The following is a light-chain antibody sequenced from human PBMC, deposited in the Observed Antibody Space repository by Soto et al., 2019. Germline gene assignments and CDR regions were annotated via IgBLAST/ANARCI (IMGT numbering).Light chain of an antibody. J-gene: IGLJ1*01. V-gene: IGLV2-11*01. CDR2: DVD. Sequence: QSVLTQPRSVSGSPGQSVTISCTGNSSDVGGYNYVSWYQHHPGKAPKLMIYDVDKRPPGVPGRFSGSKSGNTASLTISGLQAEDEADYYCCSYAGSYPFVFGTGTKVTVL. CDR1: SSDVGGYNY. CDR3: CSYAGSYPFV.